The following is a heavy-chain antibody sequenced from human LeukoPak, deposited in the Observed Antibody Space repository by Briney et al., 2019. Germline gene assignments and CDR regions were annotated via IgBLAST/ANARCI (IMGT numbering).Heavy chain of an antibody. CDR1: GFTFSSYS. CDR2: ISQSSDRI. Sequence: GGSLRLSCAASGFTFSSYSMNWVRQAPGKGLEWVSYISQSSDRIYHADSVKGRFTISRDNAKNSLYLQMDSLRVEDTAVYYCARDLLNDEGSSYFFDQWGQGTLVTVAS. J-gene: IGHJ4*02. V-gene: IGHV3-48*04. D-gene: IGHD2-2*01. CDR3: ARDLLNDEGSSYFFDQ.